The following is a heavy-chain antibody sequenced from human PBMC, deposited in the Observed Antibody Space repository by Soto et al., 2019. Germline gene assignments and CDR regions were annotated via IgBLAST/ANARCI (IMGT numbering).Heavy chain of an antibody. CDR1: GYTFTGYY. CDR2: INPNSGGT. V-gene: IGHV1-2*04. Sequence: ASVKVSCKASGYTFTGYYMHWVRQAPGQGLEWMGWINPNSGGTNYAQKFQGWVTMTRDTSTSTAYMELSRLRSEDTAVYYCASRYCSGGSCFPFDYWGQGTLVTVSS. CDR3: ASRYCSGGSCFPFDY. J-gene: IGHJ4*02. D-gene: IGHD2-15*01.